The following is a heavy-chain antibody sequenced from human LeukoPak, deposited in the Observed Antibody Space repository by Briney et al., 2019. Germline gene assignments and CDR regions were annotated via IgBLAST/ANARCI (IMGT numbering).Heavy chain of an antibody. V-gene: IGHV1-2*02. CDR2: INPNSSGT. D-gene: IGHD2-15*01. CDR3: ARATSTAATDGRDSY. J-gene: IGHJ4*02. CDR1: GYTFTGYY. Sequence: ASVKVSCKASGYTFTGYYMHWVRQAPGQGLEWTGWINPNSSGTNYAQKFQGRVTMTRDTSISTAYMELSRLRSDDTAVYYCARATSTAATDGRDSYWGQGTLVTVSS.